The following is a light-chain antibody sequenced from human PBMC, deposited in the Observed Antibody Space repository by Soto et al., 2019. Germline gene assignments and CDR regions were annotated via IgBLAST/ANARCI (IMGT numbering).Light chain of an antibody. CDR1: QSLLHSDGKTY. CDR3: MQGTQFPLT. J-gene: IGKJ1*01. CDR2: EAS. V-gene: IGKV2D-29*01. Sequence: EIVLTQTPLSLSVTPGQPASISCKSSQSLLHSDGKTYLYWYLQRPGQPPQALMYEASNRFSGVPDRFSGSGSGTDFTLKISRVEADDVGVYYCMQGTQFPLTFGQGTKAEI.